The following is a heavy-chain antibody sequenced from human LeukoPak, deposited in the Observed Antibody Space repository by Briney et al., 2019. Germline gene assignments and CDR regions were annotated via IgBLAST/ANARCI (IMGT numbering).Heavy chain of an antibody. Sequence: GGTLRLSCSASGFTLSNFWIHWVRQAPGKGLVWVSRINTDGSSTNYADSVKGRFAVSRDNAKNTLYLQMNSLRVEDTAVYYCARVIGWDEPFDLWGQGTMVTVSS. J-gene: IGHJ3*01. CDR1: GFTLSNFW. CDR2: INTDGSST. V-gene: IGHV3-74*01. D-gene: IGHD1-26*01. CDR3: ARVIGWDEPFDL.